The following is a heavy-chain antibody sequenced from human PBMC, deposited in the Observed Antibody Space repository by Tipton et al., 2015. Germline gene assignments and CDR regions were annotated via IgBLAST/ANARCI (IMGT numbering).Heavy chain of an antibody. J-gene: IGHJ4*02. D-gene: IGHD2-21*02. CDR3: ASPSLPHDRGDYYFQS. CDR2: ILHRGTT. Sequence: TLSLTCTVSGASISSPNSFWGWIRQSPGKGLEWIGSILHRGTTYYNPSLRSRVSLSIDTSSNQFSLSLTSVTAADTALYYCASPSLPHDRGDYYFQSWGQGSLVTVSS. V-gene: IGHV4-39*01. CDR1: GASISSPNSF.